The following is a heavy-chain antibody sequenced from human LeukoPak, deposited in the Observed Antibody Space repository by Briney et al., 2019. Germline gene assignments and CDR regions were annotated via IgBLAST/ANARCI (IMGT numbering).Heavy chain of an antibody. CDR1: GYTFTGSI. D-gene: IGHD2-15*01. CDR3: ARILDSYCSGGSCYNSFGKRYYDSSGLPTDY. V-gene: IGHV1-2*02. Sequence: ASLRVSCKASGYTFTGSIMQWVRQAPGQRLEWMGWINPNSGGTNSAQKAQGRVTITRDTSISTAYMELSRLRSDDTAVYYYARILDSYCSGGSCYNSFGKRYYDSSGLPTDYWGQGTLVTVSS. J-gene: IGHJ4*02. CDR2: INPNSGGT.